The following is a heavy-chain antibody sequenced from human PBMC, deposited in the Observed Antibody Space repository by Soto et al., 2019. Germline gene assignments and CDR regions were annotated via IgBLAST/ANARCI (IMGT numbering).Heavy chain of an antibody. Sequence: QVQLVQSGAEVKKPGSSVKVSCKASGGTFSSYAISWVRQAPGQGLEWMGGIIPIFGTANYAQKFQGRVTITADESTSTAYMELSSLRSEDTAVYYCASSLAYCGGACYRGGIDYWGQGTLVTVSS. J-gene: IGHJ4*02. CDR2: IIPIFGTA. D-gene: IGHD2-21*02. CDR1: GGTFSSYA. CDR3: ASSLAYCGGACYRGGIDY. V-gene: IGHV1-69*01.